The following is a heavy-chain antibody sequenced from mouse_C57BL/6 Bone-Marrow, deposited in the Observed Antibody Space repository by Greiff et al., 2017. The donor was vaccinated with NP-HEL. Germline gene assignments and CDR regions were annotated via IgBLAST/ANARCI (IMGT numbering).Heavy chain of an antibody. V-gene: IGHV1-82*01. Sequence: QVQLQQSGPELVKPGASVKISCKASGYAFSSSWMNRVKQRPGKGLEWIGRIYPGDGDTNYNGKFKGKATLTADKSSSTAYMQLSSLTSEDSAVYFCARSDPFYYYGSSYWYFDVWGTGTTVTVSS. CDR1: GYAFSSSW. J-gene: IGHJ1*03. CDR3: ARSDPFYYYGSSYWYFDV. CDR2: IYPGDGDT. D-gene: IGHD1-1*01.